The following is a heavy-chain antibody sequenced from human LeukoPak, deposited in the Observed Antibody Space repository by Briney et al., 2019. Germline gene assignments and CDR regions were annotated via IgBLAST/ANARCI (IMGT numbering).Heavy chain of an antibody. Sequence: NSSETLSLTCAVHGGSFSGYYWSWIRQPPGEGLEWIGEINHSGSTNYNPSPKSRVTISVDTSKNQFSLKLSSVTAADTAVYYCARGPSKYYYDSSGYPDFYYWGQGTLVTVSS. CDR3: ARGPSKYYYDSSGYPDFYY. V-gene: IGHV4-34*01. D-gene: IGHD3-22*01. CDR2: INHSGST. J-gene: IGHJ4*02. CDR1: GGSFSGYY.